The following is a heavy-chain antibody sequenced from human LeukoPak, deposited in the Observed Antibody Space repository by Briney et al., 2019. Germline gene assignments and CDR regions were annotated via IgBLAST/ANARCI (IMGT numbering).Heavy chain of an antibody. CDR2: IYYSGST. CDR3: ARFFAENYYYYYYMDV. D-gene: IGHD3-3*01. CDR1: GGSISSSSYY. J-gene: IGHJ6*03. V-gene: IGHV4-39*01. Sequence: SETLSLTCTVYGGSISSSSYYWGWIRQPPGKGLEWIGSIYYSGSTYYNPSLKSRVTISVDTSKNQFSLKLSSVTAADTAVYYCARFFAENYYYYYYMDVWGKGTTVTVSS.